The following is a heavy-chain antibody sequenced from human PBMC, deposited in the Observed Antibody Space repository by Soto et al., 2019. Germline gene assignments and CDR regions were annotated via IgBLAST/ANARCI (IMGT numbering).Heavy chain of an antibody. CDR1: GFTFSSYA. V-gene: IGHV3-23*01. Sequence: EVQLLESGGGLVQPGGSLRLSCAASGFTFSSYAMSWVRQAPGKGLEWVSAISGSGGSTYYADSAKGRFTISRDNTKNTLYLQMSRLGAEDTAVYYCAKTPKYGSGSYYLIHFDYWGQGTLVTVSS. CDR2: ISGSGGST. J-gene: IGHJ4*02. CDR3: AKTPKYGSGSYYLIHFDY. D-gene: IGHD3-10*01.